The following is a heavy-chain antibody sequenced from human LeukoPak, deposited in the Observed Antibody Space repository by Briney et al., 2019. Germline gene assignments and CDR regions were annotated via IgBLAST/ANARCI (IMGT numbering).Heavy chain of an antibody. J-gene: IGHJ3*02. Sequence: PSETLSLTCTVSGGSISPYYWSWIRQPPGKGLEWIGEINHSGSTNYNPSLKSRVTISVDTSKNQFSLKLSSVTAADTAVYYCARAQRKSSFDIWGQGTMVTVSS. CDR2: INHSGST. CDR3: ARAQRKSSFDI. V-gene: IGHV4-34*01. CDR1: GGSISPYY. D-gene: IGHD3-10*01.